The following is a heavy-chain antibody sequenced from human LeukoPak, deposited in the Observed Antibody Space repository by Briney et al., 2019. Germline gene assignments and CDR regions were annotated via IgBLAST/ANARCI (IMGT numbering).Heavy chain of an antibody. V-gene: IGHV1-2*02. CDR1: GYTFTGHY. Sequence: ASVKVSCKASGYTFTGHYMHWVRQAPGQGLEWMGWINPNSGGTNYAQKFQGRVTMTRDTSISTAYIELSRLRSDDTAVYYCAREDILTGYYPSNIDYWGQGTLVTVSS. CDR3: AREDILTGYYPSNIDY. D-gene: IGHD3-9*01. CDR2: INPNSGGT. J-gene: IGHJ4*02.